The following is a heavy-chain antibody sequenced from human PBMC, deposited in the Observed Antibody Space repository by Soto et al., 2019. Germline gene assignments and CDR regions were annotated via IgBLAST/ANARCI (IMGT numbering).Heavy chain of an antibody. Sequence: SETLSLTCAVYGGSFSGYYWSWIRQPPGKGLEWIGEINHSGSTNYNPSLKSRVTISVDTSKNQFSLKLSSVTAADTAVYYCARGYPIFGVVIRKYYFDYWGQGTLVTVSS. CDR3: ARGYPIFGVVIRKYYFDY. CDR2: INHSGST. J-gene: IGHJ4*02. V-gene: IGHV4-34*01. CDR1: GGSFSGYY. D-gene: IGHD3-3*01.